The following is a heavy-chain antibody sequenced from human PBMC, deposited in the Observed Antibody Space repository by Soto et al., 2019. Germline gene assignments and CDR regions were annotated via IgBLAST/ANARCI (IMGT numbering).Heavy chain of an antibody. J-gene: IGHJ4*02. CDR1: GFTFSNHY. D-gene: IGHD2-21*02. CDR3: STTVMTAPRLEY. CDR2: IRNKPAGHTT. V-gene: IGHV3-72*01. Sequence: EVQLVESGGALVQPGGSLRLSCAGSGFTFSNHYMDWVRQAPGKGLEWLGRIRNKPAGHTTKHAASVRGRFTISRDDSKSSVYLQMHSVKSEDSAVYYCSTTVMTAPRLEYWGQGTVVTVSS.